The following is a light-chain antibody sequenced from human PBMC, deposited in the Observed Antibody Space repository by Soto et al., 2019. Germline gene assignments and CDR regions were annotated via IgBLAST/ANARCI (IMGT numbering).Light chain of an antibody. V-gene: IGLV2-14*01. CDR3: LSYATGSTWV. CDR1: SSDVGAYNY. Sequence: QSALTQPASVSGSPGQSVTISCTGTSSDVGAYNYVSWYQHHPGKAPKLMIYDLNNRPSGISDRFSGSKSVNTASLTISGLQAEDEADYYCLSYATGSTWVFGGGTKVTVL. CDR2: DLN. J-gene: IGLJ3*02.